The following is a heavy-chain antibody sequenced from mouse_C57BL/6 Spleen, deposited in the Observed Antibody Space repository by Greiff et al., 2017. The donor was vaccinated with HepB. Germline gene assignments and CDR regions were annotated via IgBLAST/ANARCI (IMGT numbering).Heavy chain of an antibody. J-gene: IGHJ4*01. CDR2: INPYNGGT. CDR3: ARFNCYDYAMDY. CDR1: GYTFTDYY. V-gene: IGHV1-19*01. D-gene: IGHD2-12*01. Sequence: EVQLQQSGPVLVKPGASVKMSCKASGYTFTDYYMNWVKQSHGKSLEWIGVINPYNGGTSYNQKFKGKATLTVDKSSSTAYMELNSLTSEDSAVYYCARFNCYDYAMDYWGQGTSVTVSS.